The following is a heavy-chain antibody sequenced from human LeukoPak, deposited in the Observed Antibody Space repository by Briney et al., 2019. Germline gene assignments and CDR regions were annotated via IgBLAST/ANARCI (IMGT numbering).Heavy chain of an antibody. CDR3: ARGRMVRGVIVGGWFDP. Sequence: ASVKVSCKASGYTFTSYYMHWVRQAPGQGLEWMGWINPNSGGTNYAQKFQGRVTMTRDTSISTAYMELSRLRSDDTAVYYCARGRMVRGVIVGGWFDPWGQGTLVTVSS. J-gene: IGHJ5*02. D-gene: IGHD3-10*01. CDR1: GYTFTSYY. CDR2: INPNSGGT. V-gene: IGHV1-2*02.